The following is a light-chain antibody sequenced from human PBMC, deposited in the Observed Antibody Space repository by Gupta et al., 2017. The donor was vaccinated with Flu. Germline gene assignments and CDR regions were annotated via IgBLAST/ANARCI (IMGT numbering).Light chain of an antibody. CDR2: EVS. Sequence: SALPQPASVSGSPGQSITISCTGTSSDVGGYNYVSWYQQHPGKAPKLMIYEVSNRPSGVSNRFSGSKSGNTASLTISGRQAEDEADYYCSAYTSSSLHVFGTGTKVTVL. CDR1: SSDVGGYNY. CDR3: SAYTSSSLHV. J-gene: IGLJ1*01. V-gene: IGLV2-14*01.